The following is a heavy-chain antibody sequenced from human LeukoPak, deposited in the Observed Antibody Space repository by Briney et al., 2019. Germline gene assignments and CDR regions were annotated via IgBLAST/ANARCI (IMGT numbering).Heavy chain of an antibody. CDR2: IKQDGNEK. CDR1: GFAFSNYY. Sequence: GGSLRLSCAASGFAFSNYYMSWVRQAPGKGLEWVANIKQDGNEKHYVDSVKGRFTISRDNAKRSLFLQMNSLRAEDTAVYYCARGPRGSEYSHFDSWGQGTLVTVSS. CDR3: ARGPRGSEYSHFDS. D-gene: IGHD3-10*01. V-gene: IGHV3-7*01. J-gene: IGHJ4*02.